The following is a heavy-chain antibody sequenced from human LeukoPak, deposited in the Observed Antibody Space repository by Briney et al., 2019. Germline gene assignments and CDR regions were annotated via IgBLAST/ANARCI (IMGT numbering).Heavy chain of an antibody. V-gene: IGHV3-11*01. Sequence: GGSLRLSCAASGFTFSDYYMSWIRQAPGKGLGWVSYISSSGSTIYYADSVKGRFTISRDNAKNSLYLQMNSLRAEDTAVYYCARDGQDTAMAVFYYYYMDVWGKGTTVTVSS. CDR3: ARDGQDTAMAVFYYYYMDV. CDR2: ISSSGSTI. CDR1: GFTFSDYY. D-gene: IGHD5-18*01. J-gene: IGHJ6*03.